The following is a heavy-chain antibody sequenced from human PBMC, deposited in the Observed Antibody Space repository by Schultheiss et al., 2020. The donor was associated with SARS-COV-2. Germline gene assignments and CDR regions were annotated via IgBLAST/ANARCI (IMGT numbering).Heavy chain of an antibody. CDR1: GGSISSGDYY. Sequence: SETLSLTCTVSGGSISSGDYYWSWIRQPPGKGLEWIGEIYHSGSTNYNPSLKRRVTISVDTSKNQFSLKLTSVTAADTAVYFCARRHGYEAWFDPWGQGTLVTVSS. D-gene: IGHD5-12*01. CDR2: IYHSGST. CDR3: ARRHGYEAWFDP. J-gene: IGHJ5*02. V-gene: IGHV4-39*01.